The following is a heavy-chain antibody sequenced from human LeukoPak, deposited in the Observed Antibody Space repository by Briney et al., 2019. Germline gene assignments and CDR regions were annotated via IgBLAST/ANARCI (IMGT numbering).Heavy chain of an antibody. J-gene: IGHJ3*02. CDR3: AREAEAFDI. CDR1: RFTFRSYA. V-gene: IGHV3-30*04. CDR2: ISYDGTGK. Sequence: GGSLRLSCAASRFTFRSYAMHWARQAPGKGLEWVAVISYDGTGKYYADSVKGRFTISRDNSKNTLYLQMDSLRTEDTAVYYCAREAEAFDIWGQGTMVTVSS.